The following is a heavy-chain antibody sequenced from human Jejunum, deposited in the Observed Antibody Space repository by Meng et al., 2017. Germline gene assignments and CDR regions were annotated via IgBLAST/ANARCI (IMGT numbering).Heavy chain of an antibody. J-gene: IGHJ1*01. Sequence: QGRLQQWGAGLLKPSESLSLTCAVYGGSFSGYYWSWVRQSPGKGLEWIAEINHSGSSNYNPSFQSRVTISVDRPRNQFSLKLSSVTAADTGVYYCARPAGYSSDWYKYFQHWGQGTLVTVSS. V-gene: IGHV4-34*02. CDR2: INHSGSS. CDR3: ARPAGYSSDWYKYFQH. CDR1: GGSFSGYY. D-gene: IGHD6-13*01.